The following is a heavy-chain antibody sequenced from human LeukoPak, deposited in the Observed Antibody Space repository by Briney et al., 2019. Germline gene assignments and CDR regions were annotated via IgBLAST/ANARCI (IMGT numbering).Heavy chain of an antibody. CDR3: ARDRYGANSPFDY. CDR1: GFTFSSYG. J-gene: IGHJ4*02. CDR2: IWYDGSDK. V-gene: IGHV3-33*01. D-gene: IGHD4-23*01. Sequence: GGSLRLSCEASGFTFSSYGMHWVRQAPGKGLEWVAVIWYDGSDKYYADSVKGRFTISRDNSKNTLYLQMNSLRAEDTAVYYCARDRYGANSPFDYWGQGTLVTVSS.